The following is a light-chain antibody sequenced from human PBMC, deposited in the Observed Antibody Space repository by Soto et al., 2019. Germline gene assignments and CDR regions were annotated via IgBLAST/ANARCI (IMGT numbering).Light chain of an antibody. CDR1: QSVSSTY. CDR2: GAS. V-gene: IGKV3-20*01. J-gene: IGKJ5*01. Sequence: EIVWTQSPATLSLSPGASAPLPCRASQSVSSTYLAWCQQKPGQAPRLLIYGASTRAAGIPDRISGSGSGTDFTLTISRLEPEDFAVYYCQQNGGSPVTFGQGTRLEIK. CDR3: QQNGGSPVT.